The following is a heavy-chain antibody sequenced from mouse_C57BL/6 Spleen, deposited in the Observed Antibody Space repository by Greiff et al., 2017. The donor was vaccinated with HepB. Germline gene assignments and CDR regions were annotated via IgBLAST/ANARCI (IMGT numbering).Heavy chain of an antibody. CDR2: IRLKSDNYAT. J-gene: IGHJ2*01. V-gene: IGHV6-3*01. CDR1: GFTFSNYW. D-gene: IGHD2-1*01. Sequence: EVMLVESGGGLVQPGGSMKLSCVASGFTFSNYWMNWVRQSPEKGLEWVAQIRLKSDNYATHYAESVKGRFTISRDDSKSSVYLQMNNLWAEDTGIYYCTVIYYGNFDYWGQGTTLTVSS. CDR3: TVIYYGNFDY.